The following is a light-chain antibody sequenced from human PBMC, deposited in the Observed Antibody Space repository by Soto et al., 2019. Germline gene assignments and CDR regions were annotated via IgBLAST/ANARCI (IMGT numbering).Light chain of an antibody. CDR3: CSYAGSSTYYV. CDR1: SSDFGSYNL. CDR2: EVS. V-gene: IGLV2-23*02. Sequence: QSALTQPASVSGSPGQSITIPCTGTSSDFGSYNLVSWYQQHPGKAPKLMIYEVSKRPSGVSNRFSGSKSGNTASLTISGLQAEDEADYYCCSYAGSSTYYVFGTGTKVTVL. J-gene: IGLJ1*01.